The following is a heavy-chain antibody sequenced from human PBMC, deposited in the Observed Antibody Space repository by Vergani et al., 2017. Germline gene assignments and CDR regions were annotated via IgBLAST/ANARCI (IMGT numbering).Heavy chain of an antibody. V-gene: IGHV3-21*01. Sequence: EVQLVESGGGLVKPGGSLRLSCAASGFTFSSSTMNWVRQAPGKGLEWVSSISSSSSYIYYADSVKGRFTISRDNAKNSLYLQMNSLRAEDTAVYYCARIGPFTIYEPFDYWGQGTLVTVSS. CDR3: ARIGPFTIYEPFDY. CDR2: ISSSSSYI. CDR1: GFTFSSST. D-gene: IGHD3-3*01. J-gene: IGHJ4*02.